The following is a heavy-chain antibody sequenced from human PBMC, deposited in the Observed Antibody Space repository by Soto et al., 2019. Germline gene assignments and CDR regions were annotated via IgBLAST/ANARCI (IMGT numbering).Heavy chain of an antibody. D-gene: IGHD3-10*01. CDR1: GGSISSYY. Sequence: QVQLQESGPGLVKPSETLSLTCTVSGGSISSYYWSWIRQPPGKGLEWIGYIYYSGSTNYNPSLKSRVTISVATSKNQFSLKLSSVTAADTAVYYCARGGGDYYGSGSYYGDWYFDLWGRGTLVTVSS. V-gene: IGHV4-59*01. CDR2: IYYSGST. J-gene: IGHJ2*01. CDR3: ARGGGDYYGSGSYYGDWYFDL.